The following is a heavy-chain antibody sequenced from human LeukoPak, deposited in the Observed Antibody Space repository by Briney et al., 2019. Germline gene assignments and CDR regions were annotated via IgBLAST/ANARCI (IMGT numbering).Heavy chain of an antibody. D-gene: IGHD2-2*01. CDR3: ARARYANAWYAFDI. J-gene: IGHJ3*02. Sequence: PSETLSLTCTVSGGSVSSYYWSWIRRPPGRGLEWIAYLSYSGSSDSNPSLTSRVTTLVDTSKNQFSLKLTSVTAADTAVYYCARARYANAWYAFDIWGHGTMVTVSS. V-gene: IGHV4-59*02. CDR1: GGSVSSYY. CDR2: LSYSGSS.